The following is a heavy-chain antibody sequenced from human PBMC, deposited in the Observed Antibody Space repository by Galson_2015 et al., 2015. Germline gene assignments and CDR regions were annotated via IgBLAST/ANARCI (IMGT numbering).Heavy chain of an antibody. Sequence: SLRLSCAASGFTFDDYAMHWVRRAPGKGLEWVSGISWNSGSIGYADSVKGRFTISRDNAKNSLYLQMNSLRAEDTALYYCAKEVMNSAGYYFYYWRQATLCTVSS. D-gene: IGHD1-26*01. CDR1: GFTFDDYA. V-gene: IGHV3-9*01. J-gene: IGHJ4*02. CDR3: AKEVMNSAGYYFYY. CDR2: ISWNSGSI.